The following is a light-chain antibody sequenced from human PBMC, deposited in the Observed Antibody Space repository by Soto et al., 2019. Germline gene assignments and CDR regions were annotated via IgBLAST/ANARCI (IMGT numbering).Light chain of an antibody. CDR1: QSLLHSNGYTY. Sequence: DIVMTQSPLSLPVTAGEPASVSCRSSQSLLHSNGYTYLDWYLQKPGQSPQLLIFWGSNRASGVPDRFSGSGSGTDFTLKISSVEAEDVGVYYCMQALQTPWTFGQGTKVDIK. J-gene: IGKJ1*01. CDR3: MQALQTPWT. CDR2: WGS. V-gene: IGKV2-28*01.